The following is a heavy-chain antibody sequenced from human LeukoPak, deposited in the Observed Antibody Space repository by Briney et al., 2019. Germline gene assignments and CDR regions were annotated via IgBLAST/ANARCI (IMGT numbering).Heavy chain of an antibody. V-gene: IGHV1-8*01. CDR2: MNPNSGNT. CDR1: GYTFTSHD. CDR3: ARGSVSSGWSGFAY. D-gene: IGHD6-19*01. Sequence: ASVKVSCKASGYTFTSHDINWVRQATGQGLEWMGWMNPNSGNTGYAQKFQDRVTMSRNTSISTAYMELSSLRSEDTAVYYCARGSVSSGWSGFAYWGQGGLVTVSS. J-gene: IGHJ4*02.